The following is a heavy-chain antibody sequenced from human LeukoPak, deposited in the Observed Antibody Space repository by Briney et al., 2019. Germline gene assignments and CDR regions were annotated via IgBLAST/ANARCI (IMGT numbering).Heavy chain of an antibody. CDR2: ISWNSGSI. D-gene: IGHD3-22*01. V-gene: IGHV3-9*03. CDR1: GFTFDDYA. Sequence: PGRSLRLSCAASGFTFDDYAMHWVRQAPGKGLEWVSGISWNSGSIGYADSVKGRFIISRDNAKNSLYLQMNSLRAEDMALYYCAKGTGDYYDSSGFDYWGQGTLVTVSS. CDR3: AKGTGDYYDSSGFDY. J-gene: IGHJ4*02.